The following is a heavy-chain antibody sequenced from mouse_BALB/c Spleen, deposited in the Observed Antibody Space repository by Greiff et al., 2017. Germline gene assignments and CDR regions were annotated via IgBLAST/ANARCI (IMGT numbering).Heavy chain of an antibody. V-gene: IGHV2-9*02. CDR1: GFSLTSYG. J-gene: IGHJ4*01. Sequence: VQLQQSGPGLVAPSQSLSITCTVSGFSLTSYGVHWVRQPPGKGLEWLGVIWAGGSTNYNSALMSGLSISKDNSKSQVFLKMNSLQTDDTAMYYCAREGSYYAMDYWGQGTSVTVSS. CDR3: AREGSYYAMDY. D-gene: IGHD1-1*01. CDR2: IWAGGST.